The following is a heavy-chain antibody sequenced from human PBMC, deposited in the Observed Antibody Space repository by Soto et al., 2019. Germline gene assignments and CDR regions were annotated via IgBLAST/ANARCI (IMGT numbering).Heavy chain of an antibody. D-gene: IGHD3-10*01. V-gene: IGHV4-31*03. CDR2: IYYSGST. Sequence: SETLSLTCTVSGGSISSGGYYWSWIRQHPGKGLEWIGYIYYSGSTYYNPSLKSRVTISVDTSKNQFSLKLSSVTAADTAVYYCARFYMVRGVMGAFDIWGQGTMVTVS. CDR3: ARFYMVRGVMGAFDI. J-gene: IGHJ3*02. CDR1: GGSISSGGYY.